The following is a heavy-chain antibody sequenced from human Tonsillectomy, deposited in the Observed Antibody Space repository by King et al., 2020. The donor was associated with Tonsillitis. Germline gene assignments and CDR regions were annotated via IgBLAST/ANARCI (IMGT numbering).Heavy chain of an antibody. V-gene: IGHV2-26*01. CDR1: GLSLTDLTTG. CDR3: ALIKVSPPNSYYGMDA. J-gene: IGHJ6*02. Sequence: TLKESGPVLVKPTETLTLTCTVSGLSLTDLTTGVTWIRQPPGKALEWLAHIFPHDEEAYRRSLQSRLIISKDTSMSQVVLTRTNMDPVDTGTSFCALIKVSPPNSYYGMDAWGQGTTVTVSS. D-gene: IGHD2/OR15-2a*01. CDR2: IFPHDEE.